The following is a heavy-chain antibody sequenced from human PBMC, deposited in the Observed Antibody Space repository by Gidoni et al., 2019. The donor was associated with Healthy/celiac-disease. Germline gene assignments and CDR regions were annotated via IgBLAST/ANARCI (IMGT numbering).Heavy chain of an antibody. Sequence: QVQLVDSGGGVVQPGRSLRLSCAASGFTFSSYAMHWVRQAPGKGLEWVAVRSYDGSNKYYADSVKGRFTISRDNSKNTLYLQMNSLRAEDTAVYYCARDLPSGYCSGGSCYRYYYGMDVWGQGTTVTVSS. J-gene: IGHJ6*02. V-gene: IGHV3-30-3*01. CDR3: ARDLPSGYCSGGSCYRYYYGMDV. CDR1: GFTFSSYA. CDR2: RSYDGSNK. D-gene: IGHD2-15*01.